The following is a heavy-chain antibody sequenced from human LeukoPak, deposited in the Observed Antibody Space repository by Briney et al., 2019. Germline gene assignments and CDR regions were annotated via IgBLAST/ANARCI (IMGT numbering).Heavy chain of an antibody. J-gene: IGHJ4*02. Sequence: SETLSLTCTVSSGSISSYYWSWIRQPPGKGLEWFGYIYYSGSTNYNPSLKSRVTISVDTSKNQFSLKLSSVTAADTAVYYCARGAPLTYYYDSPPDYWGQGTLVTVSS. CDR3: ARGAPLTYYYDSPPDY. CDR1: SGSISSYY. V-gene: IGHV4-59*01. D-gene: IGHD3-22*01. CDR2: IYYSGST.